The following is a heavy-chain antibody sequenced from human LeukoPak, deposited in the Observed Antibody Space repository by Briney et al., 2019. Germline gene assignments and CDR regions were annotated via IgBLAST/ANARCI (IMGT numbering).Heavy chain of an antibody. V-gene: IGHV3-49*04. CDR3: TTGLSDYFEVDYFDY. D-gene: IGHD2/OR15-2a*01. Sequence: GSLRLSCTASGFTFGDYAMSWVRQAPGKGLEWVGFIRSKAYGGTTEYAASVKVRFTISRDDSKSIAYLQMNSLKTEDTAVYYCTTGLSDYFEVDYFDYWGQGTLVTVSS. CDR2: IRSKAYGGTT. CDR1: GFTFGDYA. J-gene: IGHJ4*02.